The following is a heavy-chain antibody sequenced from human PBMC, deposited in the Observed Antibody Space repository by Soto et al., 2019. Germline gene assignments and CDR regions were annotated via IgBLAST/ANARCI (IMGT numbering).Heavy chain of an antibody. Sequence: QEQLVESGGGVVQPGTSLRLSCAASGFPFSSYGMHWVRQAPGKGLEWVTVIWYDGSEKRYAASVTGRFTISRDNSKNTVLLQMNSLRVEDTAVYYCARLYGSGKEGVRGVDVWGQGTTVIVSS. J-gene: IGHJ6*02. CDR3: ARLYGSGKEGVRGVDV. V-gene: IGHV3-33*01. CDR1: GFPFSSYG. D-gene: IGHD3-10*01. CDR2: IWYDGSEK.